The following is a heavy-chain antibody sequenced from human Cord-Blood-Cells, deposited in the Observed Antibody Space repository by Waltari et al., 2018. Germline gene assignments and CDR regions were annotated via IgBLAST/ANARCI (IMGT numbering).Heavy chain of an antibody. CDR2: INHSGST. CDR3: ARLQQRPHATDY. CDR1: GGSFSGYY. Sequence: QVQLQQWGAGLLKPSETLSLTCAVYGGSFSGYYWSWIRQPPGKGLEWIGEINHSGSTNYNPSLKSRVTISVDTSKNQFSRKLSSVTAADTAVYYCARLQQRPHATDYWGQGTLVTVSS. V-gene: IGHV4-34*01. D-gene: IGHD6-13*01. J-gene: IGHJ4*02.